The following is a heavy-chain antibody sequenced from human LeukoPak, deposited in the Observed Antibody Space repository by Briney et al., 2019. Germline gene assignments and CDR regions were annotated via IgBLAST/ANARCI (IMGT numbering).Heavy chain of an antibody. J-gene: IGHJ3*02. CDR3: TTGLRNAFDI. CDR1: GYTFTSYA. CDR2: FDPEDGET. V-gene: IGHV1-24*01. Sequence: GASVKVSCKASGYTFTSYAISWVRQAPGQGLEWMGGFDPEDGETIYAQKFQGRVTMTDDISTDIAYMDLSSLRSEDTAVYYCTTGLRNAFDIWGQGTMVTVSS. D-gene: IGHD3-16*01.